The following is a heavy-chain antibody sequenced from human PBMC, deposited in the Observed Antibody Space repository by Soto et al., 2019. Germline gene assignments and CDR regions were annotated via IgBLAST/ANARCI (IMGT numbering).Heavy chain of an antibody. D-gene: IGHD6-13*01. V-gene: IGHV3-30-3*01. CDR3: ARDYSSCWCLDY. CDR1: GFPFSAEA. J-gene: IGHJ4*02. Sequence: QVQLVESGGGVVQPGNSLRLSCAGSGFPFSAEAMHWVRQAPGKGLEWVAAISYDGNNKNHADSVKGRFTVSRDNSKNTLYLQIYSLRPEDTAVYYCARDYSSCWCLDYWGQGSLVTVSS. CDR2: ISYDGNNK.